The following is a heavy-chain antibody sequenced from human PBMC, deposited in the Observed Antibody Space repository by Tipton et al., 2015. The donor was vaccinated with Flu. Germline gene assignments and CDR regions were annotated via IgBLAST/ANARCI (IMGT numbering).Heavy chain of an antibody. V-gene: IGHV3-49*03. D-gene: IGHD3-9*01. CDR1: GFTFGDYA. Sequence: RSLRLSCTASGFTFGDYAMSWFRQAPGKGLEWVGFIRSKAYGGTTEYAASVKGRFTISRDDSKSIAYLQMNSLKTEDTAVYYCTRDPTDRYFDTSLYYYGMDVWGQGTTVTVSS. CDR3: TRDPTDRYFDTSLYYYGMDV. J-gene: IGHJ6*02. CDR2: IRSKAYGGTT.